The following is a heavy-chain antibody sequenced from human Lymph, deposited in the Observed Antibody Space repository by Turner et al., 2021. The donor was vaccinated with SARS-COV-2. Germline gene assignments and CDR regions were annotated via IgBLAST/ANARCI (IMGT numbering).Heavy chain of an antibody. CDR3: AKDMAGADYWSFDY. J-gene: IGHJ4*02. Sequence: EVKILEPGGGLVQRGRFLALPCAASGFSFDDYAMSWVRQAPGKGLEWVSGISWCSGSIDYADSVKGRFTISRDNPTNSVYLQMNSLRAEDTAVYYCAKDMAGADYWSFDYWGQGTLVTVSS. CDR2: ISWCSGSI. CDR1: GFSFDDYA. V-gene: IGHV3-9*01. D-gene: IGHD6-19*01.